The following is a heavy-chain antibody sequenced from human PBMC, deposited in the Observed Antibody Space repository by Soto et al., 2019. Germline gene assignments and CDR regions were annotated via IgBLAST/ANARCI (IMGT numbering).Heavy chain of an antibody. CDR3: ARDISITMVRGVIIKGSYYYYGMDV. J-gene: IGHJ6*02. Sequence: LRLSCAASGFTFSSYAMHWVRQAPGKGLEWVAVISYDGSNKYYADSVKGRFTISRDNSKNTLYLQMNSLRAEDTAVYYCARDISITMVRGVIIKGSYYYYGMDVWGQGTTVTVSS. D-gene: IGHD3-10*01. V-gene: IGHV3-30-3*01. CDR2: ISYDGSNK. CDR1: GFTFSSYA.